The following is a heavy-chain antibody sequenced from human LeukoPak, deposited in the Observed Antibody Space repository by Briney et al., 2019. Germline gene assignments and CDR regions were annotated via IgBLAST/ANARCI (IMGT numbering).Heavy chain of an antibody. D-gene: IGHD3-10*01. CDR1: GGSLSRGGDY. CDR3: ARGTYYGSGSYDY. CDR2: TYYGGST. J-gene: IGHJ4*02. Sequence: SQTLSLTCTVSGGSLSRGGDYWTWIRQHPGKGLEWIGNTYYGGSTNYNPSLKSRVTISVDTSKNQFSLKLSSVTAADTAVYYCARGTYYGSGSYDYWGQGTLVTVSS. V-gene: IGHV4-31*03.